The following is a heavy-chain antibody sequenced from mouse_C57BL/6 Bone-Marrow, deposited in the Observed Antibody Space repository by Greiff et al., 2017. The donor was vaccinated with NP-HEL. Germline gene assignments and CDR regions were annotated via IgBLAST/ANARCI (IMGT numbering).Heavy chain of an antibody. J-gene: IGHJ3*01. CDR2: IWSGGST. V-gene: IGHV2-5*01. CDR1: GFSLTSYG. D-gene: IGHD2-2*01. CDR3: APIYYGYDRFAY. Sequence: VKLMESGPGLVQPSQSLSITCTVSGFSLTSYGVHWVRQSPGKGLEWLGVIWSGGSTDSNAAFMSRLGITKDNSKSQVFFKMNSLQADDTAIYYCAPIYYGYDRFAYWGQGTLVTVSA.